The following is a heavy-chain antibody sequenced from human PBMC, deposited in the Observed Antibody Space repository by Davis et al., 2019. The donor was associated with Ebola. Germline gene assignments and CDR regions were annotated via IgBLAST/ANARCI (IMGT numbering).Heavy chain of an antibody. D-gene: IGHD4-17*01. J-gene: IGHJ4*02. CDR3: ARDYGDYLDYFDY. CDR2: INHSGST. V-gene: IGHV4-34*01. CDR1: GGSFSGYY. Sequence: SETLSLTCAVYGGSFSGYYWSWIRQPPGKGLEWIGEINHSGSTNYNPSLKSRVTISVDKSKNQFSLKLSSVTAADTAVYYCARDYGDYLDYFDYWGQGTLVTVSS.